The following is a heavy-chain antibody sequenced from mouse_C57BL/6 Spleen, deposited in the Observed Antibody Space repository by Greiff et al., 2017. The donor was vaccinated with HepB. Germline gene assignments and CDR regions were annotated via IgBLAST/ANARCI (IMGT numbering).Heavy chain of an antibody. D-gene: IGHD1-1*01. J-gene: IGHJ1*03. CDR3: ARNYHYYANFDV. V-gene: IGHV1-76*01. CDR2: IYPGSGNT. CDR1: GYTFTDYY. Sequence: VQLQQSGAELVRPGASVKLSCKASGYTFTDYYINWVKQRPGQGLEWIARIYPGSGNTYYNEKFKGKATLTAEKSSSTAYMQLSSLTSEDSAVYFCARNYHYYANFDVWGTGTTVTVSS.